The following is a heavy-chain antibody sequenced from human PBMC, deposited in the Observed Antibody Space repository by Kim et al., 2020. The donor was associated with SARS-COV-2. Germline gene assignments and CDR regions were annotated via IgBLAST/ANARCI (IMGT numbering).Heavy chain of an antibody. V-gene: IGHV3-23*01. D-gene: IGHD6-19*01. Sequence: ADSVKGRFTISRDNSKNTLYLQMNSLRAEDTAVYYCAKGPFSSGWYLPDYWGQGTLVTVSS. CDR3: AKGPFSSGWYLPDY. J-gene: IGHJ4*02.